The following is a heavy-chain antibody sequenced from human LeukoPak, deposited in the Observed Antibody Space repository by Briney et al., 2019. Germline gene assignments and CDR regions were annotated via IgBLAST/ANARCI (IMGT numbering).Heavy chain of an antibody. J-gene: IGHJ4*02. CDR3: ARDPLSQNDY. CDR2: INQSASEI. CDR1: GFTFSNYW. Sequence: GGSLRLSCAASGFTFSNYWMSWVRQAPGKGLEWVTNINQSASEIYYVDSVKGRFTISRDNAKNSLHLQMNSLRAEDTAVYYCARDPLSQNDYWGQGTLVTVSS. V-gene: IGHV3-7*01. D-gene: IGHD3-16*02.